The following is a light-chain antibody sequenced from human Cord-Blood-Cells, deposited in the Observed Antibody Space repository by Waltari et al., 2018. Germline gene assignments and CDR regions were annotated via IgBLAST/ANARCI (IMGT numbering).Light chain of an antibody. V-gene: IGKV1-5*01. CDR1: QSISSG. Sequence: DIQMTQSPSTLSASVGDRVTITCRASQSISSGLAWYQQKPGKAPKLPIYDASSLESGVPSRFSGSGSGTEFTLAISSLQPDDFATYYCQQYNSYLYTFGQGTKLEIK. CDR3: QQYNSYLYT. J-gene: IGKJ2*01. CDR2: DAS.